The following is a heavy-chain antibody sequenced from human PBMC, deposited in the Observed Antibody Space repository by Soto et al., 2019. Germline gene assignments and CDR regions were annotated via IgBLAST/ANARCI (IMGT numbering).Heavy chain of an antibody. CDR3: ARHPRVDIVATIRPFDY. D-gene: IGHD5-12*01. Sequence: ASVKVSFRASCYTFTSYGISWVRQAPGQGLEWMGWISAYNGNTNYAQKLQGRVTMTTDTSTSTAYMELRSLRSDDTAVYSCARHPRVDIVATIRPFDYWGQGTLVTVSS. CDR1: CYTFTSYG. J-gene: IGHJ4*02. CDR2: ISAYNGNT. V-gene: IGHV1-18*01.